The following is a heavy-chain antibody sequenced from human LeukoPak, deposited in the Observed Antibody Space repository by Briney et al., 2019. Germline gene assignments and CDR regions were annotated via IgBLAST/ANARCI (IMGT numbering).Heavy chain of an antibody. V-gene: IGHV4-39*01. CDR3: ARRDIVVVPAAIGAGAFDI. D-gene: IGHD2-2*02. Sequence: PSETLSLTCTVSGGSISSSSYYWGWIRQPPGKGLEWFGSIYYSGSTYYNPSLKSRVTISVDTSKDQFSLKLSSVTAADTAVYYCARRDIVVVPAAIGAGAFDIWGQGTMVTVSS. CDR2: IYYSGST. CDR1: GGSISSSSYY. J-gene: IGHJ3*02.